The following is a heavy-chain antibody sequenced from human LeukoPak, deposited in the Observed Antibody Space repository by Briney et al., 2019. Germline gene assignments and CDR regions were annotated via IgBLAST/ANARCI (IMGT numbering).Heavy chain of an antibody. CDR2: IYYSGST. CDR1: GGSISSYY. D-gene: IGHD3-22*01. CDR3: ARHFDGIAYSYYFDY. J-gene: IGHJ4*02. V-gene: IGHV4-59*08. Sequence: SETLSLTCTVSGGSISSYYWSWIRQPPGKGLEWIGYIYYSGSTNYNPSLKGRVTISVDTSKNQFSLKLSSVTAADTAVYYCARHFDGIAYSYYFDYWGQGTLVTVSS.